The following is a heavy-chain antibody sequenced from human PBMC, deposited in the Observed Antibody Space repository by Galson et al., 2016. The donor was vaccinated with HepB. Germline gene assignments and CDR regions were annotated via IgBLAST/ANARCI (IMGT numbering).Heavy chain of an antibody. CDR3: ASRSANVDSALATDY. CDR1: GYTFTGYY. Sequence: SVKVSCKASGYTFTGYYMHWVRQAPGQGLEWVGWINTEHGGTKYAQKFQGRVTITRDTPISTSYMEVSSLTSDDPAVYYCASRSANVDSALATDYWGQGTLVTVSS. CDR2: INTEHGGT. V-gene: IGHV1-2*02. D-gene: IGHD5-18*01. J-gene: IGHJ4*02.